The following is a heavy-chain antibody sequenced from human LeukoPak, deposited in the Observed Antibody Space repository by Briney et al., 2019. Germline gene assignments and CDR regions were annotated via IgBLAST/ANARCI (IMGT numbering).Heavy chain of an antibody. Sequence: PSETLSLTCTVSGGSISSYYWSWIRQPPGKGLEWIGYIYYSGSTNYNPSLKSRVTISVDTSKNQFSLKLSSVTAADTAVYYCARAGRRYYCGMDVWGQGTTVTVSS. J-gene: IGHJ6*02. CDR3: ARAGRRYYCGMDV. CDR1: GGSISSYY. CDR2: IYYSGST. V-gene: IGHV4-59*01.